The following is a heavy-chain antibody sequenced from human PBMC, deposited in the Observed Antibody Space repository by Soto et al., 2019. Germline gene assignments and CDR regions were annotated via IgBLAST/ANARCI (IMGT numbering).Heavy chain of an antibody. V-gene: IGHV3-23*01. CDR3: AKGGYYSLFDI. J-gene: IGHJ3*02. D-gene: IGHD3-16*01. Sequence: GGSLRLSCVDSGFPFSSYAMSWVRQTPGKGLEWVSGISGSGGRTYYADSVKGRFTISRDNSNNTLSLQMHILRVEDTAVYFCAKGGYYSLFDIWGQGTVVTVSS. CDR1: GFPFSSYA. CDR2: ISGSGGRT.